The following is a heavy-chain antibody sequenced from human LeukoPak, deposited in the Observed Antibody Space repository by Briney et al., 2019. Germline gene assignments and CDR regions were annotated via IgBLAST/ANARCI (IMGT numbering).Heavy chain of an antibody. D-gene: IGHD2-2*01. J-gene: IGHJ6*02. CDR3: ARVPRWDIVVVPAADSPYGMDV. V-gene: IGHV6-1*01. CDR1: GDSVSSNSAA. CDR2: TYYRSKWYN. Sequence: SQTLSLTCAISGDSVSSNSAAWNWIRQSPSRGLEWLGRTYYRSKWYNDYAVSVKSRITINPDTSKNQFSLKLSSVTAADTAVYYCARVPRWDIVVVPAADSPYGMDVWGQGTTVTVSS.